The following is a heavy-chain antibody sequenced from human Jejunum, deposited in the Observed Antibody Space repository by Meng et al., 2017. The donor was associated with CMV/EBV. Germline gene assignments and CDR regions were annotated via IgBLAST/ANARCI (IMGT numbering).Heavy chain of an antibody. V-gene: IGHV3-23*01. CDR3: AKDYTGCYPHFFER. CDR1: GFDISNAV. CDR2: FNAHNAAI. Sequence: GFDISNAVMSVVRHTPGRGLQWGATFNAHNAAINFADSVRGRFTTSRDNSKTALYLYMSRLRGDDTAIYCCAKDYTGCYPHFFERWGQGALVTVSS. D-gene: IGHD3-9*01. J-gene: IGHJ4*02.